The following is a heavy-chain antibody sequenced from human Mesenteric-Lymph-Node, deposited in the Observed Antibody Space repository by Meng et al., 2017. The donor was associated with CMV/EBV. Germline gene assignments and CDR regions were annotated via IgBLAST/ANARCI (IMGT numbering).Heavy chain of an antibody. D-gene: IGHD2-8*01. CDR1: GFTFSGDW. J-gene: IGHJ4*02. Sequence: GGSLRLSCAASGFTFSGDWMHWVRQAPGKGLVWVSRINSDGSDTTYADSVKGRFIISRDNAKKTLYLQMDSLRAEDTAVYNCARQKWFHLDVWGQGKLVTVSS. V-gene: IGHV3-74*03. CDR2: INSDGSDT. CDR3: ARQKWFHLDV.